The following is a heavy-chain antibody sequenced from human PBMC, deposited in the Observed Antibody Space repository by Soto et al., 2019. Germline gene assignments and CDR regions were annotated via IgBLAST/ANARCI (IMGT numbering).Heavy chain of an antibody. Sequence: QVQLVESGGGVVQPGRSLRLSCAASGFTFSSYGMHWVRQAPGKGLEWVAVISYDGSNKYYADSVKGRFTISRDNSKNTLYLQMNSLRAEDTAVYYCAKDLAGTTYYYYYMDVWGKGTTVTVSS. CDR2: ISYDGSNK. CDR1: GFTFSSYG. J-gene: IGHJ6*03. V-gene: IGHV3-30*18. CDR3: AKDLAGTTYYYYYMDV. D-gene: IGHD1-7*01.